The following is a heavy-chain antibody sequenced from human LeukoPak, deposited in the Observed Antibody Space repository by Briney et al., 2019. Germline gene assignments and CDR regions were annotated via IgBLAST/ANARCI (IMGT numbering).Heavy chain of an antibody. J-gene: IGHJ4*02. D-gene: IGHD5-24*01. CDR1: GGSISSSSYY. CDR2: IYYSGST. CDR3: ARDGYNRGGFDY. V-gene: IGHV4-39*07. Sequence: SETLSLTCTASGGSISSSSYYWGWIRQPPGKGLEWIGSIYYSGSTYYNPSLKSRVTISVDTSKNQFSLKLSSVTAAETAVYYCARDGYNRGGFDYWGQGTLVTVSS.